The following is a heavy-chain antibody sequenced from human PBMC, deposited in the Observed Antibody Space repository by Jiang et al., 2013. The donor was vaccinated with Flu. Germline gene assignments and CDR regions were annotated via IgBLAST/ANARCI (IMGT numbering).Heavy chain of an antibody. Sequence: GAEVKKPGSSVKVSCKASGGSFSSYSFNWVRQAPGQGLEWMGRIIPVLGATLYAQKFQGRVTFAADTSTRTAYMELSSLRSEDTAVYYCARARIGGVIVIRNLLDYWGQGTLVTVSS. CDR3: ARARIGGVIVIRNLLDY. J-gene: IGHJ4*02. CDR1: GGSFSSYS. D-gene: IGHD3-16*02. CDR2: IIPVLGAT. V-gene: IGHV1-69*08.